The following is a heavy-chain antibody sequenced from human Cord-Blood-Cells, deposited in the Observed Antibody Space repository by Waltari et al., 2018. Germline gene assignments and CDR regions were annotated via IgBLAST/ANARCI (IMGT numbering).Heavy chain of an antibody. J-gene: IGHJ3*02. V-gene: IGHV4-34*01. Sequence: QVQLQQWGAGLLKPSETLSLTCAVHGGSFSGYYWSWIRQPQGKGLEWIGEINHRGSPNYNPALKSRVTISVDTSKNQFSLKLSSVTAADTAVYYCARGPSRDAFDIWGQGTMVTVSS. CDR2: INHRGSP. CDR1: GGSFSGYY. CDR3: ARGPSRDAFDI.